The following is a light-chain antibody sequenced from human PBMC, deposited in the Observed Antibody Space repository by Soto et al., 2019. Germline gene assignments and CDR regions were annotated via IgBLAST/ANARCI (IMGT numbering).Light chain of an antibody. Sequence: QSAVAQPASVSGSPGQSPTISCTGTSSDVGGFNYVSWYQQHPGKAPKLMISGVTNRPSGVSNRFSGSKSGNTASLTISGLQAGDEADYYCSSYTSGSTLLVFGTGTKVTVL. V-gene: IGLV2-14*01. J-gene: IGLJ1*01. CDR2: GVT. CDR3: SSYTSGSTLLV. CDR1: SSDVGGFNY.